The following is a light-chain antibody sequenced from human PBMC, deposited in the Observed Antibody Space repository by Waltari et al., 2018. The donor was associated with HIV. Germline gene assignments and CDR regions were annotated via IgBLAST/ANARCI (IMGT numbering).Light chain of an antibody. CDR3: TSYTSSSPCV. V-gene: IGLV2-14*01. J-gene: IGLJ1*01. Sequence: QSALTQPASVSGSPGQSITISCTGTSSDVGGYNYVSWYQQHPDRAPKLMIYEVSNRPSGVSNRFSGSKSGNTAYLTISGLQAEDEADYYCTSYTSSSPCVFGTGTKVTVL. CDR1: SSDVGGYNY. CDR2: EVS.